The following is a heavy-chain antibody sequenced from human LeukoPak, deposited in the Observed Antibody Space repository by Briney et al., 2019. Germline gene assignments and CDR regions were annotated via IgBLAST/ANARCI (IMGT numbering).Heavy chain of an antibody. D-gene: IGHD3-22*01. CDR3: AREDSSGYYSFDY. Sequence: SVKVSCKASGGTFSSYAISWVRQAPGQGLEWMGRIIPMVGRADYAQKFQGRVTITADKSTSTAYMELSSLRTEDTAVYYCAREDSSGYYSFDYWGQGTLVTVSS. CDR2: IIPMVGRA. CDR1: GGTFSSYA. J-gene: IGHJ4*02. V-gene: IGHV1-69*04.